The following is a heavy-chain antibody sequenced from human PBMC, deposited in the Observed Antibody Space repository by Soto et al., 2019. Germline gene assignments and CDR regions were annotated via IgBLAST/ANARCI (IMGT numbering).Heavy chain of an antibody. J-gene: IGHJ4*02. Sequence: LSLTCDVSGASFSNNNWWSWVRQPPGEGLEWIGEMHHIGNTNYNPSLKSRVTMSVDTSKNQFFLKLNPVTAADTAVYYCTKNSAYALDYWGQGILVT. D-gene: IGHD5-12*01. CDR3: TKNSAYALDY. CDR2: MHHIGNT. V-gene: IGHV4-4*02. CDR1: GASFSNNNW.